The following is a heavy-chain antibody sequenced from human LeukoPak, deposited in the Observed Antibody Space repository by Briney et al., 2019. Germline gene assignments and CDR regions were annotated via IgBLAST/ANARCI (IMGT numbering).Heavy chain of an antibody. CDR2: ISSSSSYI. J-gene: IGHJ6*03. Sequence: GGSLRLSCAASGFTFSNYGMSWVRQAPGKGLEWVSSISSSSSYIYYADSVKGRFTISRDNAKNSLYLQMNSLRAEDTAVYYCARRWLQSWGMDVWGKGTMVTVSS. D-gene: IGHD5-24*01. V-gene: IGHV3-21*01. CDR1: GFTFSNYG. CDR3: ARRWLQSWGMDV.